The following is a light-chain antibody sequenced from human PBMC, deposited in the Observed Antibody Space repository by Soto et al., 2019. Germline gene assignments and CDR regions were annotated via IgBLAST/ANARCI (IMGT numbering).Light chain of an antibody. J-gene: IGKJ1*01. CDR2: DAS. CDR3: QQRSNWPT. Sequence: ENVFTQSPATLSLSPGERATLSSRASQSVSSYLAWYQQKPGQAPRLLIYDASNRATGIPARFSGSGSGTDFTLTISSLEPEDFAAYYCQQRSNWPTFGQGTKVDIK. CDR1: QSVSSY. V-gene: IGKV3-11*01.